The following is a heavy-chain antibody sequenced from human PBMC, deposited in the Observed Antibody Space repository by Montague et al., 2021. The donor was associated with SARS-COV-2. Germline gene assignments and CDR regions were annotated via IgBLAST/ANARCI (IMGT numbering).Heavy chain of an antibody. D-gene: IGHD1/OR15-1a*01. CDR1: GFSFDTYG. CDR2: IRGDGDKT. Sequence: SLRLSCAASGFSFDTYGMSWVRQAPGQGLEWVSSIRGDGDKTYYSGSVKGRFTISRDTSSNTLNLQMNSLRVEDTAIYFCAKQRGPATTTFDYWGQGTLVTVSS. V-gene: IGHV3-23*01. J-gene: IGHJ4*02. CDR3: AKQRGPATTTFDY.